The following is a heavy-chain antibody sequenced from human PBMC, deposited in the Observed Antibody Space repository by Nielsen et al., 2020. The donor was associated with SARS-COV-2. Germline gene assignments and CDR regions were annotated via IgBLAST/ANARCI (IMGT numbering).Heavy chain of an antibody. Sequence: SCTVSGGSISSGGYYWSWIRQHPGKGLEWIGYIYYSGSTYYNPSLKSRVTMSVDTSKNQFSLKLSSVTAADTAVYYCARGYCSGGSCYSGFFDYWGQGTLVTVSS. CDR1: GGSISSGGYY. CDR2: IYYSGST. CDR3: ARGYCSGGSCYSGFFDY. V-gene: IGHV4-31*02. D-gene: IGHD2-15*01. J-gene: IGHJ4*02.